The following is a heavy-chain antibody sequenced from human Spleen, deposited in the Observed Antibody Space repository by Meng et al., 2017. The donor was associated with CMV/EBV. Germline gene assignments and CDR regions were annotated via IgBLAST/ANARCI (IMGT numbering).Heavy chain of an antibody. CDR2: INPDSGGT. Sequence: ASVKVSCKGSGYSFTSHWLGWVRQMPGKGLEWMGWINPDSGGTNYAQKFQGRVTMTRDTSISTAYMELSSLRSDDTAVYYCARTYISGWPNLPIDYWGQGTLVTVS. V-gene: IGHV1-2*02. CDR1: GYSFTSHW. J-gene: IGHJ4*02. CDR3: ARTYISGWPNLPIDY. D-gene: IGHD6-19*01.